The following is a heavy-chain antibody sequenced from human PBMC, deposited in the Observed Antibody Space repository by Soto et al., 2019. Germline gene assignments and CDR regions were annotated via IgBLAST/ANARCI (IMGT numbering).Heavy chain of an antibody. CDR3: AKDQLIVGATSLDY. V-gene: IGHV3-30*18. CDR1: GFTFSSYG. J-gene: IGHJ4*02. Sequence: QVQLVESGGGVVQPGRSLRLSCAASGFTFSSYGMHWVRQAPGKGLEWVAVISYDGSNKYYADSVKGRFTISRDNSKNTLYLQMNSLRAEDTAVYYCAKDQLIVGATSLDYWGQGTLVTVSS. CDR2: ISYDGSNK. D-gene: IGHD1-26*01.